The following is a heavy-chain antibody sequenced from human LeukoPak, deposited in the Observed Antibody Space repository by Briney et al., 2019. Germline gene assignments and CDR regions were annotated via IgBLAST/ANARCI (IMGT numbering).Heavy chain of an antibody. CDR3: ARPLKYYYGSETYFWFDP. Sequence: GGSLRLSCAASGFTFTNYAMTWVRQAPGKGLEWVAATVGIGPDTYHADSVKGRFTISRDNAKNSLYLQMNSLRAEDAAVYYCARPLKYYYGSETYFWFDPWGQGTLVTVSS. J-gene: IGHJ5*02. V-gene: IGHV3-23*01. D-gene: IGHD3-10*01. CDR2: TVGIGPDT. CDR1: GFTFTNYA.